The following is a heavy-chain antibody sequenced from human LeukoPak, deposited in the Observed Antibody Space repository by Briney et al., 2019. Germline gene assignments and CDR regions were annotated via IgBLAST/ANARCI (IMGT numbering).Heavy chain of an antibody. V-gene: IGHV4-34*01. Sequence: SETLSLTCAVYGGSFSGYYWSWIRQPPGKGLEWIGEINHSGSTNYNPSLKSRVTISVDTSKNQFSLKLSSVTAADTAVHYCARSSGRYPFDYWGQGTLVTVSS. CDR2: INHSGST. CDR3: ARSSGRYPFDY. D-gene: IGHD6-19*01. J-gene: IGHJ4*02. CDR1: GGSFSGYY.